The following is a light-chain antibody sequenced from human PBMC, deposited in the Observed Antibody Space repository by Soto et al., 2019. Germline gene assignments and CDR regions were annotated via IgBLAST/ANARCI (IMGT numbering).Light chain of an antibody. Sequence: QLVLTQSPSASASLGASVKLTCTLSSGHSSYAIAWHQQQPEKGPRYLMKLNSDGSHSKGDGIPDRFSGSSSGAERYLTISSLQSEDEADYYCQTWGTDVVFGGATQLTVL. CDR2: LNSDGSH. J-gene: IGLJ2*01. CDR3: QTWGTDVV. CDR1: SGHSSYA. V-gene: IGLV4-69*01.